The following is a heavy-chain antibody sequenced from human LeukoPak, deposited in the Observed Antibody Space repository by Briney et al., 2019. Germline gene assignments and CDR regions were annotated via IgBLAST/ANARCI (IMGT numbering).Heavy chain of an antibody. V-gene: IGHV4-38-2*02. J-gene: IGHJ5*02. Sequence: SETLSLTCAVSGYSISSAYYWGWIRQPTGKGLEWIGRIYTSGSTNYNPSLKSRVTVSVDTSKNQFSLKLSSVTAADTAVYYCARDHVDEVVAATGGFDPWGQGTLVTVSS. CDR2: IYTSGST. CDR1: GYSISSAYY. D-gene: IGHD2-15*01. CDR3: ARDHVDEVVAATGGFDP.